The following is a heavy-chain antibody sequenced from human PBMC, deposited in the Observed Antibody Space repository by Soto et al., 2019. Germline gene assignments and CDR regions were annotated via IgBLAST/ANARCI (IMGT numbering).Heavy chain of an antibody. CDR2: LILILGTA. D-gene: IGHD3-22*01. CDR3: ASGYFDSSGYSIDY. J-gene: IGHJ4*02. V-gene: IGHV1-69*13. Sequence: SAEACCKASGGTFRSYAISWVRQAPGQGLEWMGGLILILGTANYAQKFQGRITLDADETTSTAYMEMTSLRSEDTAIYYCASGYFDSSGYSIDYWGQGTQVTVSS. CDR1: GGTFRSYA.